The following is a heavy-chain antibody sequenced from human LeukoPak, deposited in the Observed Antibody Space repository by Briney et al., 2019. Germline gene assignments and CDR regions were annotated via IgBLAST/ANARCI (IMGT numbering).Heavy chain of an antibody. V-gene: IGHV4-34*01. CDR2: INHSGST. D-gene: IGHD5-12*01. Sequence: SETLSLTCAVYGGSFSGYYWSWIRQPPGKGLEWIGEINHSGSTNYNPSLKSRVTISVDTSKNQFSLKLSSVTAADTAVYYCARGRGRYSGYDSPDYWAREPWSPSPQ. J-gene: IGHJ4*02. CDR3: ARGRGRYSGYDSPDY. CDR1: GGSFSGYY.